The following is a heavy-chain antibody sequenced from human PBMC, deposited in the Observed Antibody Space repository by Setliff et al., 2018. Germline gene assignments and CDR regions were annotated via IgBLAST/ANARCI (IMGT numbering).Heavy chain of an antibody. CDR2: MNPNSGNT. CDR3: ARLYYDYVWGSYRLYYYYGMDV. CDR1: GYTFTSYD. V-gene: IGHV1-8*02. Sequence: GASVKVSCKASGYTFTSYDINWMRQATGQGLEWMGWMNPNSGNTGYAQKFQGRVTMTRNTSISTAYMELSSLRSEDTAVYYCARLYYDYVWGSYRLYYYYGMDVWSQGTTVTVSS. J-gene: IGHJ6*02. D-gene: IGHD3-16*02.